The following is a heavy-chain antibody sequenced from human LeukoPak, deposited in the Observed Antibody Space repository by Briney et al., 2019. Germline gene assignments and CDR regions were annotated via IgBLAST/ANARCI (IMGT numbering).Heavy chain of an antibody. Sequence: ASVTVSCKASGGTFSSYTISWVRQAPGQGLEWMGRIIPILGIANYAQKFQGRVTITADKSTSTAYMELSSLRSEDTAVYYCARDLPTSYYFDYWGQGTLVTVSS. CDR1: GGTFSSYT. CDR3: ARDLPTSYYFDY. V-gene: IGHV1-69*04. J-gene: IGHJ4*02. CDR2: IIPILGIA. D-gene: IGHD2/OR15-2a*01.